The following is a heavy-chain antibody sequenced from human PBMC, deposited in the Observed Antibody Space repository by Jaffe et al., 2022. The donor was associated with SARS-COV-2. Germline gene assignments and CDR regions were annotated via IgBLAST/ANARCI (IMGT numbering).Heavy chain of an antibody. D-gene: IGHD2-2*01. CDR2: IYYSGST. CDR1: GGSISSSSYY. Sequence: QLQLQESGPGLVKPSETLSLTCTVSGGSISSSSYYWGWIRQPPGKGLEWIGSIYYSGSTYYNPSLKSRVTISVDTSKNQFSLKLSSVTAADTAVYYCASTERDIVVVPAAENWFDPWGQGTLVTVSS. J-gene: IGHJ5*02. CDR3: ASTERDIVVVPAAENWFDP. V-gene: IGHV4-39*01.